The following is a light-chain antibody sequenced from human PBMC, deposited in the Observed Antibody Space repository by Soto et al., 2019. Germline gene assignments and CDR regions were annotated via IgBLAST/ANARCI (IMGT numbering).Light chain of an antibody. V-gene: IGKV1-39*01. J-gene: IGKJ1*01. CDR1: QNIRSY. Sequence: DIQMTQSPSSLSASVGDRVTITCRASQNIRSYLNWYQQKPGKAPQLLIYATSSLQTGVPSRFSGSGSGTDFSLVISDLQPEDSVTYYCQQGYSSRWTSGRGTKVEI. CDR3: QQGYSSRWT. CDR2: ATS.